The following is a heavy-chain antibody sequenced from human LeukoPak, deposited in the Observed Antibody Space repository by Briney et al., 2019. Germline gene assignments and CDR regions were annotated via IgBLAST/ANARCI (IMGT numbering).Heavy chain of an antibody. J-gene: IGHJ6*02. CDR2: ISAYNGNT. Sequence: ASVKVSCKASGYTFTSYGISWVRQAPGQGLEWMGWISAYNGNTNYAQKLQGRVTMTTDTSTSTAYMELRSLRSYDTAVYYCARRPPNYYDSSGYLYYYYYGMDVWGQGTTVTVSS. D-gene: IGHD3-22*01. V-gene: IGHV1-18*01. CDR1: GYTFTSYG. CDR3: ARRPPNYYDSSGYLYYYYYGMDV.